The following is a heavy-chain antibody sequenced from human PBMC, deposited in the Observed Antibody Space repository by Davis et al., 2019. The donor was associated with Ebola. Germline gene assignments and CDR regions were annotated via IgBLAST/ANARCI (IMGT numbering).Heavy chain of an antibody. J-gene: IGHJ4*02. Sequence: MPSETLSLTCAVYAGSFSDYYWSWIRQPPGKWLEWIGEINHSGSTNYNPSLKSRVTISVDTSENQFSLKLSSVTAADTAMYYCARRSSAYYYVNYWGRGTLVTVSS. CDR2: INHSGST. V-gene: IGHV4-34*01. CDR3: ARRSSAYYYVNY. D-gene: IGHD3-10*02. CDR1: AGSFSDYY.